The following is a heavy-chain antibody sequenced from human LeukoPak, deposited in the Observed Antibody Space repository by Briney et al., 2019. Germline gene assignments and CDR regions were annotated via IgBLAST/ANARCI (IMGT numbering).Heavy chain of an antibody. V-gene: IGHV4-30-2*01. Sequence: SETLSLTCAVSGGSISSGGYSWSWIRQPPGKGLEWAGYIYHSGSTYYNPSLKSRVTISVDRSKNQFSLKLSSVTAADTAVYYCARASFLYGMDVWGQGTTVTVSS. CDR3: ARASFLYGMDV. CDR2: IYHSGST. CDR1: GGSISSGGYS. J-gene: IGHJ6*02. D-gene: IGHD2/OR15-2a*01.